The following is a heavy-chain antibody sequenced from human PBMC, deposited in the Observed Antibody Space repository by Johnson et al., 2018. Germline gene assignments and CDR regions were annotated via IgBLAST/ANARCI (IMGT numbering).Heavy chain of an antibody. Sequence: VQLVESGAEVKKPGESLKISCKGSGYIFSTYWIGWVRQMPGKGLEWMGMIYPDDSDTRYSPSFRGQVTIPADKSISTAYLQWSSLTASDSAMYYCARHTAMNAFDIWGQGTMVTVSS. CDR3: ARHTAMNAFDI. V-gene: IGHV5-51*01. D-gene: IGHD5-18*01. CDR1: GYIFSTYW. J-gene: IGHJ3*02. CDR2: IYPDDSDT.